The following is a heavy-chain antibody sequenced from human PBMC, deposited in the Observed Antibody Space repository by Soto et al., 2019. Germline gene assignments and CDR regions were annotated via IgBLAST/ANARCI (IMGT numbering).Heavy chain of an antibody. CDR2: ISVSGGST. CDR1: GFTFSSYA. V-gene: IGHV3-23*01. Sequence: PGGSLRLSCAASGFTFSSYAMIWVRQAPGKGLEWVSAISVSGGSTYYADSVKGRFTISRDNSKNTLYLQMNSLRAEDTAVYYCAKYGGWYYDSSGYYAYYGMDVWGQGTTVTVSS. D-gene: IGHD3-22*01. J-gene: IGHJ6*02. CDR3: AKYGGWYYDSSGYYAYYGMDV.